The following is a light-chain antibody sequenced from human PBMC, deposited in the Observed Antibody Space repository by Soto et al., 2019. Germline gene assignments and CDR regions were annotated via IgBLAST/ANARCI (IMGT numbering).Light chain of an antibody. Sequence: IQMTQSPSSVSASVGDRVILTCRASQRISSWLAWYHQRPGKAPKLLIYAAYTLQGGVQSRFSGSGSGTEFTLTISSLQPEDFATYYCQQLNSYPLTVGGGTKVDI. CDR3: QQLNSYPLT. CDR2: AAY. CDR1: QRISSW. J-gene: IGKJ4*01. V-gene: IGKV1-9*01.